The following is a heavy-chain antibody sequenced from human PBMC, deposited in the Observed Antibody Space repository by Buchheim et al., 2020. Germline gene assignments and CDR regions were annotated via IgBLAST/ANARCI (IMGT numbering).Heavy chain of an antibody. CDR2: IYYSGST. CDR1: GGSVSSGSYY. V-gene: IGHV4-61*01. CDR3: ARVGVVVAATINNWFDP. J-gene: IGHJ5*02. D-gene: IGHD2-15*01. Sequence: QVQLQESGPGLVKPSETLSLTCTVSGGSVSSGSYYWSWIRQPPGKGLEWIGYIYYSGSTNYNPSLKSRVTISVDTSTNQFSLKLSSVTAADTAVYYCARVGVVVAATINNWFDPWGQGTL.